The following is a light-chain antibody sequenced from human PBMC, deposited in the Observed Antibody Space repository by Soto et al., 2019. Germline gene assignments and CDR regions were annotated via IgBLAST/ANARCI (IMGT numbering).Light chain of an antibody. Sequence: QSVLTQPRSVPGSPGRSVTISCTGTSSDVGGYNYVSWYQQLPGKAPKLMIYEVTKRSSGVPDRFSGSKSGNTASLTISGLQPEDEAHYYCSSYTGTYTFGVFGTGTKVTVL. CDR3: SSYTGTYTFGV. J-gene: IGLJ1*01. V-gene: IGLV2-11*01. CDR1: SSDVGGYNY. CDR2: EVT.